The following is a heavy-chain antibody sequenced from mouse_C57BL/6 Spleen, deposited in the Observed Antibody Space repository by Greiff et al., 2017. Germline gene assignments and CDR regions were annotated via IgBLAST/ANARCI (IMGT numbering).Heavy chain of an antibody. D-gene: IGHD1-1*01. CDR3: AREYDGSSCAYFEY. J-gene: IGHJ2*01. Sequence: VQLQQSGAELARPGASVKLSCKASGYTFTSYGISWVKQRTGQGLEWIGEIYPRSGNTYYNEKFKGKATLTADKSSSTAYMELRSLTSEDSAVYFCAREYDGSSCAYFEYWGQGTTLTVSS. V-gene: IGHV1-81*01. CDR2: IYPRSGNT. CDR1: GYTFTSYG.